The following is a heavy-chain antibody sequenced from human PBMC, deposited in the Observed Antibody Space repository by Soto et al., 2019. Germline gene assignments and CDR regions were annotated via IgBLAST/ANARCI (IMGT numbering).Heavy chain of an antibody. CDR3: VRESYPANDFDI. Sequence: EVQLVESGGGLVKPGESLRLSCAASGFTFSNYNINWVRQAPGKGLEWVSSIRSRSIDMYYADSVKGRFTISRDDAKNSLSLQMNGLRAEDTAVYFCVRESYPANDFDIWGQGTMVTVSS. J-gene: IGHJ3*02. CDR1: GFTFSNYN. CDR2: IRSRSIDM. V-gene: IGHV3-21*01. D-gene: IGHD2-2*01.